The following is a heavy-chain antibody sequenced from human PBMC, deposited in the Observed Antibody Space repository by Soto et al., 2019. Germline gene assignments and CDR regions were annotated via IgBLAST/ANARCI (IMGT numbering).Heavy chain of an antibody. CDR1: GGTFNTYA. CDR3: AREVQVHTPAFVY. Sequence: QVQLVQSGAEMKKPGSSVKVSCQSSGGTFNTYAMNCVRQAPGQGPEWMGDISPMFGAANYAPKFKGRVTITADESTGTSYMQLRSLTSEDTALYFCAREVQVHTPAFVYWGQGTLVTVSS. J-gene: IGHJ4*02. V-gene: IGHV1-69*19. CDR2: ISPMFGAA. D-gene: IGHD3-10*01.